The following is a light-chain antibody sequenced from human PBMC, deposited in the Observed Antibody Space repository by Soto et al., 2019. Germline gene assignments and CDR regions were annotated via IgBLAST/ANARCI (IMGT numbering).Light chain of an antibody. CDR1: QGISSW. J-gene: IGKJ1*01. Sequence: DIQMTQYPSSVSASVGDRVIITCRASQGISSWLAWYQQKPGKASKLLIQVASSLQSGVPSRFRGTGSGTDFTLTISSLQPEDVATYYCQQALNFPWTFGQGTKVDIK. V-gene: IGKV1-12*01. CDR2: VAS. CDR3: QQALNFPWT.